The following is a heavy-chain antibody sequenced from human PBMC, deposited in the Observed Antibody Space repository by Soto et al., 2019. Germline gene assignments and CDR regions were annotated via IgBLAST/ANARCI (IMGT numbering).Heavy chain of an antibody. D-gene: IGHD6-6*01. CDR1: GFTFNKAW. Sequence: EVQLVESGGGLVKPGGSLRLSCAASGFTFNKAWMTWVRQAPGKGLEWVGRIKSKADGETTDYAAPVKGRFTISRDDSKNTLYLQMNSLKTEDTAVYYGTTDGPYRRSSIWFDLWGQGTLVTVSS. J-gene: IGHJ5*02. CDR2: IKSKADGETT. CDR3: TTDGPYRRSSIWFDL. V-gene: IGHV3-15*01.